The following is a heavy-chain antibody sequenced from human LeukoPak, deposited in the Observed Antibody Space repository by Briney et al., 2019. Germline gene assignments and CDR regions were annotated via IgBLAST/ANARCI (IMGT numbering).Heavy chain of an antibody. CDR1: GFTFSTYA. J-gene: IGHJ4*02. CDR2: ISGSGDST. Sequence: GGSLRLSCAASGFTFSTYAMNWVRQAPGKGLEWVSAISGSGDSTYYADSVKGRFTTSRDNSRNTLYLQMNSLRAEDTAVYYCARRAGAYSHPYDYWGQGTLVTVSS. CDR3: ARRAGAYSHPYDY. D-gene: IGHD4/OR15-4a*01. V-gene: IGHV3-23*01.